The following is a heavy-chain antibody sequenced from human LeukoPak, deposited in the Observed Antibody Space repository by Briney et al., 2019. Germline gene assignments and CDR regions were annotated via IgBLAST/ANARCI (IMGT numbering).Heavy chain of an antibody. Sequence: SSETLSLTCTVSGGSISSSSYYWGWIRQPPGKGLEWIGSIYYSGSTNYNASLQGRVTISVDTSNNQFSLKLSSVTAADTAVYYCARDQRSGTDVAFDIWGQGTMVTVSS. CDR1: GGSISSSSYY. CDR3: ARDQRSGTDVAFDI. J-gene: IGHJ3*02. CDR2: IYYSGST. D-gene: IGHD2-8*02. V-gene: IGHV4-39*07.